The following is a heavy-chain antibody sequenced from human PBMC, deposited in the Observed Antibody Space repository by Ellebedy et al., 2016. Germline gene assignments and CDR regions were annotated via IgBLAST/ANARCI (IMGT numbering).Heavy chain of an antibody. CDR2: ISAYNGNT. D-gene: IGHD2-15*01. Sequence: ASVKVSCXASGYTFTSYGISWVRQAPGQGLEWMGWISAYNGNTNYAQKLQGRVTMTAYTSTSTAYMELRSLRSDDTALYYCARDQIEVVVAATRGWFDPWGQGTLVTVSS. CDR3: ARDQIEVVVAATRGWFDP. CDR1: GYTFTSYG. J-gene: IGHJ5*02. V-gene: IGHV1-18*01.